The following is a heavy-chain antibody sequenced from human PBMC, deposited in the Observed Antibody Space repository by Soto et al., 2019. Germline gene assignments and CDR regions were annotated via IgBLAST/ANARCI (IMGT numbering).Heavy chain of an antibody. Sequence: SVKVSCKASGGTFSSYAISWVRQAPGQGLEWMGGVIPIFGTANYAQKFQGRVTITADESTSTAYMELSSLRSEDTAVYYCAREREYGAVAGKLDYWGQGTLVTVSS. CDR3: AREREYGAVAGKLDY. V-gene: IGHV1-69*13. J-gene: IGHJ4*02. CDR1: GGTFSSYA. D-gene: IGHD6-19*01. CDR2: VIPIFGTA.